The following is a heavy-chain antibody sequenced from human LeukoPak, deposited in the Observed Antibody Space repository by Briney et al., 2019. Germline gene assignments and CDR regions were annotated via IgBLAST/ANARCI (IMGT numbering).Heavy chain of an antibody. V-gene: IGHV3-66*01. Sequence: GGSLRLSCAASGFTFSSYAMHWVRQAPGKGLGWVSVIYSGGSTYYADSVKGRFTISRDNSKNTLYLQMNSLRAEDTAIYYCAKDARVVVSEYFQHWGQGTLVTVSS. J-gene: IGHJ1*01. CDR3: AKDARVVVSEYFQH. D-gene: IGHD3-22*01. CDR1: GFTFSSYA. CDR2: IYSGGST.